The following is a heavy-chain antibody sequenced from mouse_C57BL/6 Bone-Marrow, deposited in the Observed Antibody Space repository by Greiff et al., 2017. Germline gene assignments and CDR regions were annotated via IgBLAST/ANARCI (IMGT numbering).Heavy chain of an antibody. CDR1: GYTFTSYW. J-gene: IGHJ3*01. Sequence: VQLQQPGTELVKPGASVKLSCKASGYTFTSYWMHWVKQRPGQGLEWIGNINPSNGGTNYNEKFKSKATLTVDKSSSTAYMQLSSLTSEDSAVYYCARSTITTETPFAYWGQGTLVTVSA. CDR3: ARSTITTETPFAY. CDR2: INPSNGGT. V-gene: IGHV1-53*01. D-gene: IGHD1-2*01.